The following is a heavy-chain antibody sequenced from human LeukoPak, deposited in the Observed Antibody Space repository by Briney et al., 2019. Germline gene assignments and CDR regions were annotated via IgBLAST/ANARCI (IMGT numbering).Heavy chain of an antibody. Sequence: SETLSLTCAVYGGSFSGYYWSWIRQPPGKGLEWIGEINHSGSTNYSPSLKSRVTISVDTSKNQFSLKLSSVTAADTAVYYCARDSNKGIAARPGGYRAWFDPWGQGTLVTVSS. D-gene: IGHD6-6*01. CDR2: INHSGST. CDR3: ARDSNKGIAARPGGYRAWFDP. CDR1: GGSFSGYY. J-gene: IGHJ5*02. V-gene: IGHV4-34*01.